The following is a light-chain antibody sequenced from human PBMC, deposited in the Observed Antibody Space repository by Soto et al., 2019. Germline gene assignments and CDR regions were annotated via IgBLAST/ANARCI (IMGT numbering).Light chain of an antibody. CDR3: QHRSNGRMYT. CDR2: DSS. J-gene: IGKJ2*01. Sequence: ELVLTQSPATLSLSPGENATLSCRASQSVAGYLAWYQQKPGQGPRLLIYDSSTRATGTPARFRGSGSGTDFTLTISSLEPEDFAIYNCQHRSNGRMYTFGQGTKLEIK. V-gene: IGKV3-11*01. CDR1: QSVAGY.